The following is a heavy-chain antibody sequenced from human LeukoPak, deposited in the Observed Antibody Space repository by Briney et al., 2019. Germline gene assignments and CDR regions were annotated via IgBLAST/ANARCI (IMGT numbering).Heavy chain of an antibody. CDR2: IKSKTDGGTT. J-gene: IGHJ4*02. D-gene: IGHD3-22*01. CDR1: GFTFSNAW. CDR3: TTDPIFYYYDSSGYYNFDY. V-gene: IGHV3-15*07. Sequence: GGSLRLSCAASGFTFSNAWMNWVRQAPGKGLEWVGRIKSKTDGGTTDYAAPVKGRFTISRDDSKNTLYLQMNSLETEDTAVYYCTTDPIFYYYDSSGYYNFDYWGQGTLVTVSS.